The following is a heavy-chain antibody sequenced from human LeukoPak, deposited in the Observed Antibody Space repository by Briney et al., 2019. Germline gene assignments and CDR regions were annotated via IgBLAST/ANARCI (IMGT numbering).Heavy chain of an antibody. J-gene: IGHJ4*02. CDR3: ARAAAGSFDY. Sequence: SETLSLTCTVSGCSISSGGYYWSWMRPHPGKDLEWIGYIYYSGSTYYNPSLKSRVTISVDTSKHQFSLKLSSVTAADTAVYYCARAAAGSFDYWGQGTLVTVSS. V-gene: IGHV4-31*03. CDR1: GCSISSGGYY. D-gene: IGHD6-13*01. CDR2: IYYSGST.